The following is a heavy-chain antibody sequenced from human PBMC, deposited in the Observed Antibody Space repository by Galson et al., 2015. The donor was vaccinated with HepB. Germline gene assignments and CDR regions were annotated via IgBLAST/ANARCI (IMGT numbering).Heavy chain of an antibody. J-gene: IGHJ4*02. CDR1: GFTFSSYA. Sequence: SLRLSCAASGFTFSSYAMSWVRQAPGKGLEWVSAISGSGGSTYYADSVKGRFTISRDNSKNTLYLQMNSLRAEDTAVYYCAKGNYDSSGSYYFDYWGQGTLVTVSS. CDR3: AKGNYDSSGSYYFDY. D-gene: IGHD3-22*01. V-gene: IGHV3-23*01. CDR2: ISGSGGST.